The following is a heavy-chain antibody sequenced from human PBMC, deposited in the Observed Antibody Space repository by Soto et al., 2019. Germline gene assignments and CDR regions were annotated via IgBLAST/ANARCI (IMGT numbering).Heavy chain of an antibody. CDR2: ISSSSSYI. V-gene: IGHV3-21*01. Sequence: EVQLVESGGGLVKPGGSLRLSCAASGFTFSSYSMNWVRQAPGKGLEWVSSISSSSSYIYYADSVKGRFTISRDNAKNQLYLQMNSLRAEDTAVYYCARDLFGYSSSRWFDPWGQGTLVTVSS. J-gene: IGHJ5*02. CDR3: ARDLFGYSSSRWFDP. CDR1: GFTFSSYS. D-gene: IGHD6-6*01.